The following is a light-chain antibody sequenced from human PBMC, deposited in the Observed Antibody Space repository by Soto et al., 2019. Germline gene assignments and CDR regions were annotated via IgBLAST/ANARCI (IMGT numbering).Light chain of an antibody. CDR3: QQRSILWT. CDR2: DAS. J-gene: IGKJ1*01. V-gene: IGKV3-11*01. CDR1: QSVSSY. Sequence: EIVLTQSPATLSLSPGERATLSCRASQSVSSYLAWYQQKPGQAPRLLIYDASNRATGIPARFSGSGSGTDFTLTISSLEPEDFAVYYCQQRSILWTFGQGTKVEIK.